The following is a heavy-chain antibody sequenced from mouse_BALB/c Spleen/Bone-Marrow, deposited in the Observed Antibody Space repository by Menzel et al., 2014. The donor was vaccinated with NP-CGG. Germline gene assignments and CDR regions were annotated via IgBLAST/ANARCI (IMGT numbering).Heavy chain of an antibody. D-gene: IGHD2-4*01. CDR2: IWSGGST. CDR1: GFSLTSYG. Sequence: QVQLQQSGPGLVQPSQSLSITCTVSGFSLTSYGVHWVRQSPGKGLEWLGVIWSGGSTDYNAAFISRLSISKDNSKSQVFFKMSSLQANDTAIYYCARGLYYDYEFAYWGQGTLVTVSA. J-gene: IGHJ3*01. V-gene: IGHV2-2*02. CDR3: ARGLYYDYEFAY.